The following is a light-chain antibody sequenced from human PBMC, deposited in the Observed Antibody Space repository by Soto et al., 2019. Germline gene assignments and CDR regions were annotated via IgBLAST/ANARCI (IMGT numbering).Light chain of an antibody. CDR2: AAS. Sequence: DIQMTQSPSSLSASVGDRVTITCRASQSISSYLNWYQQKPGKAPNLLIYAASSLQSGVPSRFSGSGSGTDFTLTISSLRPEDFATYYCQQSYSTPYTFGQGTNLEI. J-gene: IGKJ2*01. CDR3: QQSYSTPYT. V-gene: IGKV1-39*01. CDR1: QSISSY.